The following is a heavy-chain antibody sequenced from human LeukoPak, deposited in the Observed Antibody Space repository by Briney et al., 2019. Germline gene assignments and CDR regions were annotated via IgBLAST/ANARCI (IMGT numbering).Heavy chain of an antibody. D-gene: IGHD6-19*01. CDR3: ARGTGYSSGWLGY. CDR2: INPNSGGT. CDR1: GYTFTGYY. V-gene: IGHV1-2*04. J-gene: IGHJ4*02. Sequence: GASVKVSYKASGYTFTGYYMHWVRQAPGQGLEWMGWINPNSGGTNYAQKFQGWVTMTRDTSISTAYMELSRLRSDDTAVNYCARGTGYSSGWLGYWGQGTLVTVSS.